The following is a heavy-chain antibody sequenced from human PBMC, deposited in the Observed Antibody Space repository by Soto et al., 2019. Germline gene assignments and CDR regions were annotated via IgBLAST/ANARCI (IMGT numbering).Heavy chain of an antibody. CDR2: IYYSGST. D-gene: IGHD5-18*01. CDR1: GGSISSSSYY. V-gene: IGHV4-39*01. CDR3: ARLSQLWLGYYFDY. Sequence: SETLSLTCTVSGGSISSSSYYWGWIRQPPGKGLEWIGSIYYSGSTYYNPSLKSRVTISVDTSKNQFSLKLSSVTAADTAVYYCARLSQLWLGYYFDYWGQGTLVTVSS. J-gene: IGHJ4*02.